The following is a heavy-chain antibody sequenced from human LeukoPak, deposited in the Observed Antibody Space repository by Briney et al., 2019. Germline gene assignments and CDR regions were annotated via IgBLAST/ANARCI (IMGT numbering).Heavy chain of an antibody. CDR2: AGWAGGTT. J-gene: IGHJ4*02. CDR3: AKELDTMFFDY. CDR1: GFTFSNYT. D-gene: IGHD3-10*02. V-gene: IGHV3-43*01. Sequence: GGSLRLSCAGSGFTFSNYTIHWVRQAPGKGLEWVSLAGWAGGTTYYSDSVRGRFTISRDSGKNSVYLQMNSLTTDDTAFYFCAKELDTMFFDYWGQGALVTVSS.